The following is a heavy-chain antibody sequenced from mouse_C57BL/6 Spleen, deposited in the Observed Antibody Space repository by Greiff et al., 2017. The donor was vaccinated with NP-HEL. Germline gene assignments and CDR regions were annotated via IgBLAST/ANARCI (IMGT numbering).Heavy chain of an antibody. V-gene: IGHV1-85*01. CDR1: GYTFTSYD. Sequence: VQLQQSGPELVKPGASVKLSCKASGYTFTSYDINWVKQRPGQGLEWIGWIYPRDGSTKYNEKFKGKDTLTVDTSSSTAYMELNSLTSAYSAVFFWTRSLYSNDYYAMYYLGQGTSVTVAS. J-gene: IGHJ4*01. CDR2: IYPRDGST. CDR3: TRSLYSNDYYAMYY. D-gene: IGHD2-5*01.